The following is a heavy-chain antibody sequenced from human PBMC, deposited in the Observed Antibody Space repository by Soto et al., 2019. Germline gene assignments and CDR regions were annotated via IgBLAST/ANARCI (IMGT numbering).Heavy chain of an antibody. CDR1: GYTFTSYD. CDR2: IGSYNGNT. D-gene: IGHD3-3*01. V-gene: IGHV1-18*04. CDR3: VRIGAGGAVDV. Sequence: QVQLVQSGVEVKKPGASVQVSCKASGYTFTSYDITWVRQAPGQGLEWMGWIGSYNGNTYYAQKLQGRVTMITDTSTSTAYMELTSLESDDTAVYYCVRIGAGGAVDVWGQGTTVTVSS. J-gene: IGHJ6*02.